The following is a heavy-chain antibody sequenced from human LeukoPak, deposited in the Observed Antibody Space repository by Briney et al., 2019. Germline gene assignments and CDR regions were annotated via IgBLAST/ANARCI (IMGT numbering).Heavy chain of an antibody. J-gene: IGHJ4*02. D-gene: IGHD3-22*01. V-gene: IGHV3-9*01. Sequence: PGGSLRLSCAASGFTFSSYAMHWVRQAPGKGLEWVSGISWNSGSIGYADSVKGRFTISRDNAKNSLYLQMNSLRAEDTALYYCAKGYYYDSSGDIPGPFDYWGQGTLVTVSS. CDR1: GFTFSSYA. CDR3: AKGYYYDSSGDIPGPFDY. CDR2: ISWNSGSI.